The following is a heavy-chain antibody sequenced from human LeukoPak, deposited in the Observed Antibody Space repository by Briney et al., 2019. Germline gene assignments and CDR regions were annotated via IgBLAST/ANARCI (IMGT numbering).Heavy chain of an antibody. CDR2: IYYTGIT. Sequence: SETLSLTCTVSGGSISGYYWSWIRQPPGKRLEWIGQIYYTGITKYNPSLKSRVTISVDTSNNQFSLRLSSVTAADTAVYYCAVVYGADFWGQGILVTVSS. V-gene: IGHV4-59*08. CDR1: GGSISGYY. D-gene: IGHD2/OR15-2a*01. CDR3: AVVYGADF. J-gene: IGHJ4*02.